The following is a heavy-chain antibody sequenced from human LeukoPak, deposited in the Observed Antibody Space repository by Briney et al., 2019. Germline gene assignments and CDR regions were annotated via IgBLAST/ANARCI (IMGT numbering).Heavy chain of an antibody. CDR1: GFTFSSYS. CDR2: ICSGSSYI. V-gene: IGHV3-21*01. CDR3: ARGALGGAFDI. Sequence: GGSLRLSCAASGFTFSSYSMNWVRQAPRKGLEWVSSICSGSSYIYYADSVKGRFTISREKVKNSLYLQMNSQRAEDTAVYYCARGALGGAFDIWGQGTRVTVSS. J-gene: IGHJ3*02. D-gene: IGHD3-16*01.